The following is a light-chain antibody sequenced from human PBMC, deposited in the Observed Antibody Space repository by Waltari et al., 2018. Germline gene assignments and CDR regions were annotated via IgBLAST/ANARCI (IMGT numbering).Light chain of an antibody. CDR2: GAS. J-gene: IGKJ4*01. Sequence: DMQMTQSPSAMSASVGDRVTITCRASQDITNHLAWFQQKPGKAPKRLIYGASSLQSGVPSRFSGSGSGTEFTLTISSLQPEDFASYYCLQYFKYPVTFGGGTKVEIK. V-gene: IGKV1-17*03. CDR3: LQYFKYPVT. CDR1: QDITNH.